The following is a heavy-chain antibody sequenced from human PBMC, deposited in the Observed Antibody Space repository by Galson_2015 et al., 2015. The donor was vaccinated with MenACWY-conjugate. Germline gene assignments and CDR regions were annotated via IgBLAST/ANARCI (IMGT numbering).Heavy chain of an antibody. CDR3: VHIVITYGGLSGDDALDV. CDR1: GFSLTTSGVG. V-gene: IGHV2-5*02. CDR2: IYWDDDR. Sequence: PALVKPTQTLTLTCTFSGFSLTTSGVGVGWIRRPPGKALEWLALIYWDDDRRYSPSLRTRLAITKDTSRNQVVFTMANMDPVDTATYYCVHIVITYGGLSGDDALDVWGLGTVVTVSS. D-gene: IGHD3-16*01. J-gene: IGHJ3*01.